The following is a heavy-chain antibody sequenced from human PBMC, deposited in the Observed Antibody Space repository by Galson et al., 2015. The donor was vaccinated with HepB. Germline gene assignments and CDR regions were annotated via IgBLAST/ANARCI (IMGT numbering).Heavy chain of an antibody. CDR3: ARDWRHCSSTSCYNFDY. Sequence: SLRLSCAASGFTFSSYAMHWVRQAPGKGLEWVAVISYDGSNKYYADSVKGRFTISRDNSKNTLYLQMNSLRAEDTAVYYCARDWRHCSSTSCYNFDYWGQGTLVTVSS. V-gene: IGHV3-30-3*01. J-gene: IGHJ4*02. CDR2: ISYDGSNK. CDR1: GFTFSSYA. D-gene: IGHD2-2*02.